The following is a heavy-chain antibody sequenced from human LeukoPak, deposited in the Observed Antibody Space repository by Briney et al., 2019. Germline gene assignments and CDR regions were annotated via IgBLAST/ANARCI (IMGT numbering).Heavy chain of an antibody. D-gene: IGHD1-1*01. CDR2: FDPEDGET. V-gene: IGHV1-24*01. CDR3: AGTMYNWNDPYFDY. J-gene: IGHJ4*02. Sequence: ASVKVSCKVSGYTLTELSMHWVRQAPGKGLEWMGGFDPEDGETIYAQKFQGRVTMTEDTSTDTAYMELSSLRSEDTAVYYCAGTMYNWNDPYFDYWGQGTLVTVSS. CDR1: GYTLTELS.